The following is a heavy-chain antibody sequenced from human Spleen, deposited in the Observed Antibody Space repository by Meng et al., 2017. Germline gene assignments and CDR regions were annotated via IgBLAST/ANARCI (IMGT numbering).Heavy chain of an antibody. Sequence: QVQIQQWGAGLVKPSETLSINCAVYGGSFSGYHWTWIRQPPGKGLEWIGEIHHDGSTNYNPSLKSRVAISVDTSKNQFSLNLSSVTAADTAVYYCTRGYGSTWPTSDYWGQGTLVTVSS. D-gene: IGHD1-7*01. J-gene: IGHJ4*02. CDR3: TRGYGSTWPTSDY. CDR2: IHHDGST. V-gene: IGHV4-34*01. CDR1: GGSFSGYH.